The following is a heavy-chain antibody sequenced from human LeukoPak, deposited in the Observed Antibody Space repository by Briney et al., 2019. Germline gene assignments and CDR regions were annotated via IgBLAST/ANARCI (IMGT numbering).Heavy chain of an antibody. J-gene: IGHJ4*02. CDR3: ARGRDYDSSGYYYMYYFDY. CDR1: GFTFSSNY. CDR2: IYSGGST. V-gene: IGHV3-53*01. Sequence: PGGSLRLSCAASGFTFSSNYMSWVRQAPGKGLEWVSVIYSGGSTYYSDSVKGRFTISRDNSKNTMYLQMNSLKAEDTAVYYCARGRDYDSSGYYYMYYFDYWGQGTLVTVSS. D-gene: IGHD3-22*01.